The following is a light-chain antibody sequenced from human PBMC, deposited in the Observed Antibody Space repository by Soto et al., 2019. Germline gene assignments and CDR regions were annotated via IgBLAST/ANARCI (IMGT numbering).Light chain of an antibody. V-gene: IGKV1-5*01. CDR2: DAS. Sequence: DIPMTQSPSTLSASVGDRVTITCRASQSISSWLAWYQQNPGKAPKLLIYDASSLESGVPSRFSGSGSGTEFTLTISSLQPDDFATYYCQQYNSYLYTFGQGTKLEIK. CDR3: QQYNSYLYT. J-gene: IGKJ2*01. CDR1: QSISSW.